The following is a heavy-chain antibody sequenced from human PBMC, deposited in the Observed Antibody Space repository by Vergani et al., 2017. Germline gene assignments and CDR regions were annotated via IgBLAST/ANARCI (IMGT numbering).Heavy chain of an antibody. CDR1: GFNFGYYA. CDR3: ANIPGVWFGDREGGFDY. V-gene: IGHV3-30*04. D-gene: IGHD3-10*01. Sequence: QVQLVESGGGVVQPGRSLRLSCAASGFNFGYYAMHWVRQAPGRGLEWVATISYDGTYEYYIESLKGRFTISRDNFKNTLSLQMNSLRPEDTALYYCANIPGVWFGDREGGFDYWGLGTLVTVSS. CDR2: ISYDGTYE. J-gene: IGHJ4*02.